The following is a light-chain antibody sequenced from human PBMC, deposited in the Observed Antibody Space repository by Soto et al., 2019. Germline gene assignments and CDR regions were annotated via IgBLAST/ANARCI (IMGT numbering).Light chain of an antibody. CDR3: QSYYSGLSNLVV. J-gene: IGLJ2*01. CDR1: SSNTGADYD. CDR2: DNN. V-gene: IGLV1-40*01. Sequence: QSVLTQPPSVSGAPGQRVTISCTGSSSNTGADYDVHWYQHLPGSAPKLIIYDNNIRPSGVPDRFSGSKSGTSASLAITGLQAEDEGDYYCQSYYSGLSNLVVFGGGTKLTVL.